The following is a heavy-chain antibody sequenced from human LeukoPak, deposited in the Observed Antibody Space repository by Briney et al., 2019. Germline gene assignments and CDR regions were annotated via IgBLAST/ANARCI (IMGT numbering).Heavy chain of an antibody. CDR1: RYTSIRYI. V-gene: IGHV1-46*01. Sequence: ASVKVSCKASRYTSIRYILHGVRQPPGQGVEWMGTIKPRGGSTSYAQKFQGRVTMTRDTSTSTVYIELSSLRSEDTAVYYCARGYYEGFDYWGQGTLVTVSS. D-gene: IGHD3-22*01. CDR3: ARGYYEGFDY. J-gene: IGHJ4*02. CDR2: IKPRGGST.